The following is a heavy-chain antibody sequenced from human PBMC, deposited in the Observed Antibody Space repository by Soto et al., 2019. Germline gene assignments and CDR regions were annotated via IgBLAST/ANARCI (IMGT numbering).Heavy chain of an antibody. D-gene: IGHD6-13*01. Sequence: ASVKVSCKASGYTFTSYGISWVRQAAGQGLEWMGWISAYNGNTNYAQKLQGRVTMTTDTSTSTAYMELRSLRSDDTAVYYCARDPPPLRSRSRYYGMELWRQATMVTVSS. CDR1: GYTFTSYG. CDR2: ISAYNGNT. V-gene: IGHV1-18*01. CDR3: ARDPPPLRSRSRYYGMEL. J-gene: IGHJ6*01.